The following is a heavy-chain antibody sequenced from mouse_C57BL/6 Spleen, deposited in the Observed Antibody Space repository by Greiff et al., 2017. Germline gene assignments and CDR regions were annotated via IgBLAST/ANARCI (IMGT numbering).Heavy chain of an antibody. CDR3: ARGEDGNYDYSWCAY. J-gene: IGHJ3*01. CDR1: GFSLTSYG. CDR2: IWSGGST. D-gene: IGHD2-4*01. Sequence: VKVVESGPGLVQPSQSLSITCTVSGFSLTSYGVHWVRQSPGKGLEWLGVIWSGGSTDYNAAFISRLSISKDNSKSQVFFKMNSLQADDTAIYYCARGEDGNYDYSWCAYWGQGTLVTVSA. V-gene: IGHV2-2*01.